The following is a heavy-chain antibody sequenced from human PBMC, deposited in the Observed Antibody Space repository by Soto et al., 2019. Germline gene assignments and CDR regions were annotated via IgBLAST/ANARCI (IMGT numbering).Heavy chain of an antibody. J-gene: IGHJ6*02. D-gene: IGHD1-26*01. CDR2: VLHSGST. Sequence: QVQLQESGPGVVKPSGTLSLTCAVSGSSFTSSNWWTWVRQSPGKGLEWIGEVLHSGSTNYNPSLESRVTISIDKSTNQYSLKLRSVTAADTAVYYCAREGGLGSMDVWVQGTTVTVSS. CDR1: GSSFTSSNW. V-gene: IGHV4-4*02. CDR3: AREGGLGSMDV.